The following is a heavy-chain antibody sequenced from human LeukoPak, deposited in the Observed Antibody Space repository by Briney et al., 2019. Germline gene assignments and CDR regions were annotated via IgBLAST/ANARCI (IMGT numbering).Heavy chain of an antibody. CDR1: GYTFTGYY. D-gene: IGHD6-19*01. V-gene: IGHV1-46*01. J-gene: IGHJ5*02. CDR3: ARESDSGYSSSFNWFDP. CDR2: INPSGGST. Sequence: ASVKVSCKASGYTFTGYYIHWVRQAPGQGLEWMGIINPSGGSTSYAQKFQGRVTMTRDTSTRTVYVELSSLRSEDTAVYYCARESDSGYSSSFNWFDPWGQGTLVTVSS.